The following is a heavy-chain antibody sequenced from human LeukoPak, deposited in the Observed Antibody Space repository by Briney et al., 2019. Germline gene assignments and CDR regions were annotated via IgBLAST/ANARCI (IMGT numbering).Heavy chain of an antibody. D-gene: IGHD1-26*01. Sequence: SETLSLTCTVSDYSITSGYYWGWIRQPPGKGLEWIGSIYHSGSAYYNPSLKSRVTISVDTSKNQFSLTLSSVTAADTAVYYCEREVVGDISGTFADNWGQGILVTVSS. CDR1: DYSITSGYY. CDR3: EREVVGDISGTFADN. J-gene: IGHJ4*02. V-gene: IGHV4-38-2*02. CDR2: IYHSGSA.